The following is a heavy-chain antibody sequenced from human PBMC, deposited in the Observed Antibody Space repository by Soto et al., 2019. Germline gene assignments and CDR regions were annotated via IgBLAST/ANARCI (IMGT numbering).Heavy chain of an antibody. Sequence: GGSLRLSCAASGFTVSSNYMSWVRQAPGKGLEWVSVIYSGGSTYYADSVKGRFTISRDNSKNTLYLQMNSLRAEDTAVYYCARVSPFQDSSGWYVWDYWGQGTLVTVSS. CDR3: ARVSPFQDSSGWYVWDY. V-gene: IGHV3-66*01. J-gene: IGHJ4*02. CDR1: GFTVSSNY. D-gene: IGHD6-19*01. CDR2: IYSGGST.